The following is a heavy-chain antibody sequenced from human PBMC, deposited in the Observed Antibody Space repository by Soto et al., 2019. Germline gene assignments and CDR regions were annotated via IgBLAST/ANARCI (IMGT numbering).Heavy chain of an antibody. D-gene: IGHD4-17*01. CDR1: GGSISSGDFY. Sequence: SETLSLTCTVSGGSISSGDFYWSWIRQPPGKGLELIGNIYYSGSTYYNPSLRSRAIMSVDTSQNQFSLKLSSLTAADTAVYFCARADDFSDRFEYWGQGXLVTV. V-gene: IGHV4-30-4*01. J-gene: IGHJ4*02. CDR3: ARADDFSDRFEY. CDR2: IYYSGST.